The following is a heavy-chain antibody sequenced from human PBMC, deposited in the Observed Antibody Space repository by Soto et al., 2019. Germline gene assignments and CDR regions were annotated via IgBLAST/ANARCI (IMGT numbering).Heavy chain of an antibody. D-gene: IGHD3-3*01. CDR1: GYPVTAYY. Sequence: QLHLVQSGAVVKKPGASVTVSCSASGYPVTAYYMHWVRQAPGRGLEWMGGINPATGAAKYTQTFQGRFTMTRDTSTSTVFMELSGVTSGDTAVFYCARGGGVGVAGSAAFDMWGQGTLVTVSS. V-gene: IGHV1-2*02. J-gene: IGHJ3*02. CDR3: ARGGGVGVAGSAAFDM. CDR2: INPATGAA.